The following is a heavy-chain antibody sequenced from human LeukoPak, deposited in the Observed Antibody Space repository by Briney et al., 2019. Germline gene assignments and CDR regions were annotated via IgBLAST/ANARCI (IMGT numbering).Heavy chain of an antibody. D-gene: IGHD3-9*01. Sequence: SETLSLTCTVSGGSISSGSYYWSWIRQPAGKGLEWIGRIYTSGSTNYNPSLKSRVTISVDTSKNQFSLKLSSVTAADTAVYYCARGYILTGYYWFDPWGQGTLVTVSS. CDR3: ARGYILTGYYWFDP. CDR2: IYTSGST. V-gene: IGHV4-61*02. J-gene: IGHJ5*02. CDR1: GGSISSGSYY.